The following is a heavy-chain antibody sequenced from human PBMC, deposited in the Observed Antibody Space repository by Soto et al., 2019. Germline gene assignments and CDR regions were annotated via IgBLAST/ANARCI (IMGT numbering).Heavy chain of an antibody. CDR1: GYIFNGYA. J-gene: IGHJ4*02. V-gene: IGHV1-18*01. CDR3: ARVNGDYVFAY. Sequence: QVQLVQSGAEVKKPGASVKVSCKASGYIFNGYAISWVRQAPGQGLEWMGWVSPSNRNTNYAQKVEGRVTMTTDTSTTTAYMELRSLRSDDTAVYFCARVNGDYVFAYWGQGNLVTGSS. CDR2: VSPSNRNT. D-gene: IGHD4-17*01.